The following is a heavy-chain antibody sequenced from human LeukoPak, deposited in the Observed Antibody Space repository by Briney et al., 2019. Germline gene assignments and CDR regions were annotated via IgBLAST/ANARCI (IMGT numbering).Heavy chain of an antibody. D-gene: IGHD1-26*01. CDR3: AREGGYSGSYRDCYFDY. CDR2: ISGSGGST. CDR1: GFTFSSYA. V-gene: IGHV3-23*01. J-gene: IGHJ4*02. Sequence: GGSLGLSCAASGFTFSSYAMSWVRQAPGRGLEWVSAISGSGGSTYYADSVKGRFTISRGNSKNTLYLQMNSLRAEDTAVYYCAREGGYSGSYRDCYFDYWGQGTLVTVSS.